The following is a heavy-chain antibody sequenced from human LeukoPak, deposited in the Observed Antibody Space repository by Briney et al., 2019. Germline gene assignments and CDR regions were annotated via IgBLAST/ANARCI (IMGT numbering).Heavy chain of an antibody. CDR1: GGSFSGYY. D-gene: IGHD6-13*01. J-gene: IGHJ4*02. Sequence: KSSETLSLTCAVYGGSFSGYYWSWIRQPPGKGLEWIGEINHSGSTNYNPSLKSRVTISVDTSKNQFSLKLSSVTAADTAVYYCARQPGACIAAAPLTKPYYFDYWGQGTLVTVSS. CDR2: INHSGST. V-gene: IGHV4-34*01. CDR3: ARQPGACIAAAPLTKPYYFDY.